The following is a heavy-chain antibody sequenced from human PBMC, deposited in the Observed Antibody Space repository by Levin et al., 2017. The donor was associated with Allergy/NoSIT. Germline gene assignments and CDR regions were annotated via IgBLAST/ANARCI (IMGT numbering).Heavy chain of an antibody. J-gene: IGHJ3*02. CDR1: GGSITTWY. CDR2: IYFTGTT. CDR3: ARGRAEYSSSSRVEWGI. D-gene: IGHD6-6*01. V-gene: IGHV4-59*01. Sequence: SETLSLTCTVSGGSITTWYWSWIRQPPGKALEWIGYIYFTGTTSYNPSLKRRVTMSMDTSKCQFSLRLTSVTAVDTAVYDCARGRAEYSSSSRVEWGIWGQGTMVTVSS.